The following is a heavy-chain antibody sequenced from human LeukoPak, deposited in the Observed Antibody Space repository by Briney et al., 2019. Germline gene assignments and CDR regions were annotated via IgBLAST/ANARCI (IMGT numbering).Heavy chain of an antibody. CDR3: ARDLRYYYDSSGYYLDY. CDR2: ISSSSSYI. Sequence: GGSLRLSCAASGFTFSSYSMNWVRQAPGKGLEWVSSISSSSSYIYYADSVKGRFTISRDNSKNTLYLQMNSLRAEDTAVYYCARDLRYYYDSSGYYLDYWGQGTLVTVSS. D-gene: IGHD3-22*01. V-gene: IGHV3-21*01. J-gene: IGHJ4*02. CDR1: GFTFSSYS.